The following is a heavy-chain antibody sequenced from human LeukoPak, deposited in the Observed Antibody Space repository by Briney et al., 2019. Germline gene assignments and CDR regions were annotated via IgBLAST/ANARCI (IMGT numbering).Heavy chain of an antibody. Sequence: SVKVSCKASGGTFSSYAISWVRQAPGQGLEWMGGIIPIFGTANYAQKFQGRVTMTRDTSISTAYMELSRLRSDDTAVYYCALGYCSGGSCSHFGYWGQGTLVTVSS. CDR2: IIPIFGTA. D-gene: IGHD2-15*01. V-gene: IGHV1-69*05. CDR1: GGTFSSYA. J-gene: IGHJ4*02. CDR3: ALGYCSGGSCSHFGY.